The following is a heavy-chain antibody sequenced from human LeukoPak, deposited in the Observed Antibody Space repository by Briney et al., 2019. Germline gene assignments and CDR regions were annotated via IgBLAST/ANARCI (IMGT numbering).Heavy chain of an antibody. CDR3: AKVRFGLLGVSAAISGGNF. J-gene: IGHJ4*02. D-gene: IGHD2-2*02. CDR1: GYTFTSYG. Sequence: ASVKVSCKASGYTFTSYGISWVRQAPGQGLEWMGWISAYNGNTNYAHKVQGRVTMTTDTSTSTAYMELRSLRSDDTAVYYCAKVRFGLLGVSAAISGGNFWGQGTLVTVSS. CDR2: ISAYNGNT. V-gene: IGHV1-18*01.